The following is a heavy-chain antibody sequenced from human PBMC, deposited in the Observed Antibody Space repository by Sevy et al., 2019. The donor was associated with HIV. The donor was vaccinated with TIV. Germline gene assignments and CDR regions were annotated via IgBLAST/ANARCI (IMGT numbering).Heavy chain of an antibody. CDR1: GGSFSGYY. J-gene: IGHJ4*02. CDR3: AKRGYCSSYYRPFDY. CDR2: INHSGST. D-gene: IGHD2-2*01. V-gene: IGHV4-34*01. Sequence: SETLSLTCAVYGGSFSGYYWSWIRQPPGKGLEWIGEINHSGSTNYNPSLKSRVTISVDTSKNQFSLKLSSVTAADTAVYYCAKRGYCSSYYRPFDYWGQGTLVTVSS.